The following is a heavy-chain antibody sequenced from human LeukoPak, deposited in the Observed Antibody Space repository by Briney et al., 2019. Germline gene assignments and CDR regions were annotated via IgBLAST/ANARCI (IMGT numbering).Heavy chain of an antibody. J-gene: IGHJ3*02. V-gene: IGHV1-18*01. Sequence: GASVKVSCKASGYTFTSYGISWVRQAPGQGLEWMGWISAYNGNTNYAQKLQGRVTVTRDTSTSTLYMEVSSLRSQDTAVYYCARWSYYDSSGYFVGAFDIWGQGTMVTVSS. D-gene: IGHD3-22*01. CDR2: ISAYNGNT. CDR1: GYTFTSYG. CDR3: ARWSYYDSSGYFVGAFDI.